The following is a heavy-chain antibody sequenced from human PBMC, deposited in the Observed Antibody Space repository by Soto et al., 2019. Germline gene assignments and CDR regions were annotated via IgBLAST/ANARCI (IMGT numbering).Heavy chain of an antibody. CDR3: VRFDS. Sequence: GGSLRLSCEASGFTFSRVSMSWVRQVPGKGLEWVASIGSGGSDTWYADSVKGRFIISRDNAQNSLYLQMNTLRAEDTSVYYCVRFDSWGPGTQVTVSS. CDR2: IGSGGSDT. CDR1: GFTFSRVS. J-gene: IGHJ5*01. V-gene: IGHV3-21*01.